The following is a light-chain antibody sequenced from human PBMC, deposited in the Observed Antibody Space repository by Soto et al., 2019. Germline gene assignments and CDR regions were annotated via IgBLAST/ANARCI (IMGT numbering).Light chain of an antibody. CDR1: TSNIGNNY. CDR2: DNS. J-gene: IGLJ3*02. CDR3: GTWDSILSSVV. Sequence: QSVLTQPPSVSAAPGQKVTISCSGTTSNIGNNYVSWYQLLPGTTPNLVIFDNSQRPSGIPDRFSGSKSGTSATLGVAGLQTGDEADYYCGTWDSILSSVVFGGGTKLTVL. V-gene: IGLV1-51*01.